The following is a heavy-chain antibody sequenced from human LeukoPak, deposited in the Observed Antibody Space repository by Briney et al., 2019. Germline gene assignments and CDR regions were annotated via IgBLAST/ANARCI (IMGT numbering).Heavy chain of an antibody. CDR1: GFTFSSYE. J-gene: IGHJ4*02. Sequence: GGSLRLSCAASGFTFSSYEMNWVRRAPGGGLEGVSYISSSGSTIYYADSVKGRFTISRDNAKNSLYLQMNSLRAEDTAVYYCARDAMVRGVIIHFDYWGQGTLVTVSS. CDR2: ISSSGSTI. D-gene: IGHD3-10*01. V-gene: IGHV3-48*03. CDR3: ARDAMVRGVIIHFDY.